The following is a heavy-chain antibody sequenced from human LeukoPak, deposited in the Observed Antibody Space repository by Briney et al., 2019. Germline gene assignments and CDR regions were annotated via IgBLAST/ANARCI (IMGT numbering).Heavy chain of an antibody. CDR3: ARDLGYSSGWSRYDY. Sequence: SQTLSLTCAISGDIVSSNSAAWTWIRQSPSRGLEWLGRTYYRSKWYNDYAVSVKSRITINPDTSKNQSSLQLNSVTPEDTAVYYCARDLGYSSGWSRYDYWGQGTLVTVSS. J-gene: IGHJ4*02. CDR1: GDIVSSNSAA. D-gene: IGHD6-19*01. CDR2: TYYRSKWYN. V-gene: IGHV6-1*01.